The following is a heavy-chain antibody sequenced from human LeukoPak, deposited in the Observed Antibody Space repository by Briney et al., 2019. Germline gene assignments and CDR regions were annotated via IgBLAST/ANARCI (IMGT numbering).Heavy chain of an antibody. Sequence: GGSLRLSCAASGFTFSSYAMSWVRQAPGKGLEWVSAISGSGGSTYYADSVKGRFTISRDNSKNTLYLQMNSLRAEDTAVYYCAKVTAMVRGVIQPYYFDYWGQGTLVTVSS. J-gene: IGHJ4*02. V-gene: IGHV3-23*01. D-gene: IGHD3-10*01. CDR3: AKVTAMVRGVIQPYYFDY. CDR1: GFTFSSYA. CDR2: ISGSGGST.